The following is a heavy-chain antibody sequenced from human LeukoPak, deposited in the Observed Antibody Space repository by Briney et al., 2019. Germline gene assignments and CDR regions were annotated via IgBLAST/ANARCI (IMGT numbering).Heavy chain of an antibody. Sequence: GSLRLSCAASGFTFSSYAMSWVRQAPGKGLEWVSAISGSGGSTYYADSVKGRFTISRDNSKNTLYLQMNSLRAEDTAVYYCAKDLSEYSSSSEQYYFDYWGQGTLVTVSS. CDR3: AKDLSEYSSSSEQYYFDY. D-gene: IGHD6-6*01. V-gene: IGHV3-23*01. CDR1: GFTFSSYA. CDR2: ISGSGGST. J-gene: IGHJ4*02.